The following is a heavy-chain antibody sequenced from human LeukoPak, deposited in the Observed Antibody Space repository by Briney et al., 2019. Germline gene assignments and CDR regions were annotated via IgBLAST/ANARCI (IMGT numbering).Heavy chain of an antibody. D-gene: IGHD3-10*01. CDR1: GGSISPYF. Sequence: SETLSLTCTVSGGSISPYFWSWMRQTPGKGLEWFGYISYTGSTNYNPALKSRVTISVDTSKNQFSLQLTPVTAADTAVYYCARDDYRGVTNFDPWGQGTLVTVSS. CDR3: ARDDYRGVTNFDP. CDR2: ISYTGST. J-gene: IGHJ5*02. V-gene: IGHV4-59*01.